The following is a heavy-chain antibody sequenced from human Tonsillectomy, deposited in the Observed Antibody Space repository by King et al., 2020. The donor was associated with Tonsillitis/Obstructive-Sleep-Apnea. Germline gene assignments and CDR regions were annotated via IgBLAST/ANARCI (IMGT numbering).Heavy chain of an antibody. D-gene: IGHD3-22*01. Sequence: VQLVESGGGVVQPGRSLRLSCAASGFTFSSYAMHWVRQAPGKGLEWVAVISYDGSNKYYADSVKGRFTISRDNSKNTPYLQMNSLRAEDTAVYYCARGPLYDSSGYYYKDYYYYYMDVWGKGTTVTVSS. CDR2: ISYDGSNK. CDR3: ARGPLYDSSGYYYKDYYYYYMDV. J-gene: IGHJ6*03. CDR1: GFTFSSYA. V-gene: IGHV3-30*04.